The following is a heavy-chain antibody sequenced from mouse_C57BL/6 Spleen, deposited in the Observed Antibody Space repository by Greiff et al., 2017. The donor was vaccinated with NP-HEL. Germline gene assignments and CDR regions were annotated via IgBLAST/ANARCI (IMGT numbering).Heavy chain of an antibody. CDR1: GYSFTGYY. V-gene: IGHV1-42*01. D-gene: IGHD1-1*01. CDR3: ARHITAVVAGAMDY. J-gene: IGHJ4*01. CDR2: INPSTGGT. Sequence: VQLQQSGPELVKPGASVKISCKASGYSFTGYYMNWVKQSPDKSLEWIGEINPSTGGTTYNQKFKAKATLTVDKSSSTAYMQLKSLTSEDSAVYYCARHITAVVAGAMDYWGQGTSVTVSS.